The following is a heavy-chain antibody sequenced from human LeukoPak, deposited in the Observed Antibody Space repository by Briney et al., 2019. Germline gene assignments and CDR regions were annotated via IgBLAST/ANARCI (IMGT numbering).Heavy chain of an antibody. CDR1: GFNLGSYG. CDR3: AKGSSGYFFDH. Sequence: PGGSLRLSCAASGFNLGSYGMSWVRQAPGKGLEWVSSISNDGGGTFSADSVRGRFTISRGNSKNTLFLQMDSLRAEDTALYFCAKGSSGYFFDHWGQGPLVTVSS. J-gene: IGHJ4*02. V-gene: IGHV3-23*01. D-gene: IGHD3-22*01. CDR2: ISNDGGGT.